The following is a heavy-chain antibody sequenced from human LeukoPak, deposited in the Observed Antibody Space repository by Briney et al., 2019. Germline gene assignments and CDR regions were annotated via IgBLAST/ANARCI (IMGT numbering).Heavy chain of an antibody. D-gene: IGHD3-10*01. CDR2: INHSGST. J-gene: IGHJ4*02. CDR3: ARGTYYSSSGSYYNLDQ. Sequence: SETLSLTCAVYGGSFSGDYWSWIRQPPGKGLEWIGEINHSGSTNYNPSLKGRFTISLDTSKNQLSLKLSSVTAADTAVYYCARGTYYSSSGSYYNLDQWGQGTLVTVSS. CDR1: GGSFSGDY. V-gene: IGHV4-34*09.